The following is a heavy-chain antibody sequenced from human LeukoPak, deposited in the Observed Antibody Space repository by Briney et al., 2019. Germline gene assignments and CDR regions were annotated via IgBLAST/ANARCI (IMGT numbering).Heavy chain of an antibody. V-gene: IGHV3-23*01. CDR2: ITGSGDSP. CDR1: GFTFSTYA. D-gene: IGHD4-11*01. Sequence: PGGSLRLSCAASGFTFSTYAMSWVRQAPGKGLEWVSAITGSGDSPFYADSVKGRFTISRDNSKNTLYLQVNSLRADDTAVYYCAKFRGSRVTSWYFDLWGRGTLVTAS. CDR3: AKFRGSRVTSWYFDL. J-gene: IGHJ2*01.